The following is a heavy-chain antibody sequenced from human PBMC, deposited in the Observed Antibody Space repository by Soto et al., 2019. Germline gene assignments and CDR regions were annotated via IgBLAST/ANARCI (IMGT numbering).Heavy chain of an antibody. CDR3: ARDPTHNWNTSWFFDY. D-gene: IGHD1-20*01. Sequence: SETLSLTCAVYGGSFSGYYWSWIRQPPGKGLEWIGEINHSGSTNYNPPLKSRVTISVDTSKNQFSLKLSPVTAADTAVYYCARDPTHNWNTSWFFDYWGQGTLVTVSS. CDR1: GGSFSGYY. CDR2: INHSGST. J-gene: IGHJ4*02. V-gene: IGHV4-34*01.